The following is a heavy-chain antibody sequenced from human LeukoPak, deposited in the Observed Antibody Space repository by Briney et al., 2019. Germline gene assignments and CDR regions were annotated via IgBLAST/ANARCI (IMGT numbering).Heavy chain of an antibody. Sequence: ASVKVSCKVSGCTLTELSMHWVRQAPGKGREWMGGFDPEDGDTIYAQKFQGRVTMNEDTSTDTAYMELSSLRSEDTAVYYCSTSPYSGSYYRRDYYYYYYMDVWGKGTTVTVSS. CDR2: FDPEDGDT. CDR3: STSPYSGSYYRRDYYYYYYMDV. CDR1: GCTLTELS. D-gene: IGHD1-26*01. V-gene: IGHV1-24*01. J-gene: IGHJ6*03.